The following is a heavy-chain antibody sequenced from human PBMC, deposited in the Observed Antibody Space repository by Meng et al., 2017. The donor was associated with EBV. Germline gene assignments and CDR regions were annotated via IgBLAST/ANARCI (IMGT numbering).Heavy chain of an antibody. CDR2: IGTYNRYT. D-gene: IGHD1-1*01. CDR3: ASGINYFYY. Sequence: VLFGPWVNKPVASVVVAWYFSGYTFSSYRISPVKQASGQGIEKMGWIGTYNRYTNHAQTLQVRVSMTTDTSTRTAYTEPRTPICYDTAVDYCASGINYFYYWGQGTLVTVSS. CDR1: GYTFSSYR. J-gene: IGHJ4*02. V-gene: IGHV1-18*01.